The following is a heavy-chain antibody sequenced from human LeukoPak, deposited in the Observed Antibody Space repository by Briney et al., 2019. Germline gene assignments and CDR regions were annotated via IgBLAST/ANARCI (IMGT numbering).Heavy chain of an antibody. Sequence: PGGSLRLSCAASGFTFSSYWMTWVRQAPGKGLEWVANIKQDGSEKYYVDSVKGRFTISRDNAKNSLYLQMNSLRAEDTAVYYCARDPDYYGSGYDDYWGQGTLVTVSS. CDR2: IKQDGSEK. D-gene: IGHD3-10*01. CDR1: GFTFSSYW. V-gene: IGHV3-7*01. J-gene: IGHJ4*02. CDR3: ARDPDYYGSGYDDY.